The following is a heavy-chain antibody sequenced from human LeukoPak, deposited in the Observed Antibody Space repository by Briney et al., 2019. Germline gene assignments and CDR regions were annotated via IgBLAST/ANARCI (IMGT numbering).Heavy chain of an antibody. CDR1: GYTFTSYG. V-gene: IGHV1-18*01. CDR3: AREAKGSYDILTGYSTFPKFDY. D-gene: IGHD3-9*01. Sequence: GASVKVSCKASGYTFTSYGISWVRQAPGQGVEWMGWISAYNGNTNYAQKLQGRVTMTTDTSTSTAYMELRSLRSDDTAVYYCAREAKGSYDILTGYSTFPKFDYWGQGTLVTVSS. J-gene: IGHJ4*02. CDR2: ISAYNGNT.